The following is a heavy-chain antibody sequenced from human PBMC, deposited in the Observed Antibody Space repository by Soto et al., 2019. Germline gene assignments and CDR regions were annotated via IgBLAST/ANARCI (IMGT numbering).Heavy chain of an antibody. Sequence: PGGSLRLSCAASGFTFSNAWMNWVRQAPGKGLEWVGRIKSKTDGGTTDYAAPVKGRFTISRDDSKNTLYLQMNSLKTEDTAVYYCTTFGRAVAATSPVDYWGQGTLVTVSS. CDR3: TTFGRAVAATSPVDY. CDR2: IKSKTDGGTT. D-gene: IGHD6-19*01. CDR1: GFTFSNAW. V-gene: IGHV3-15*07. J-gene: IGHJ4*02.